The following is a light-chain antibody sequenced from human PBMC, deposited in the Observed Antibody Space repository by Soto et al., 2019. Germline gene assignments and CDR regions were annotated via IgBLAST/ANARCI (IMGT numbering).Light chain of an antibody. V-gene: IGKV3-20*01. Sequence: ESVLTQSPGTLSLSPGERATLSCRAIQSVINHYLAWSQQNPGQAPRLLIYGASPRATGIPDRFSGSGSGTAFTLTISRLEAEDSAVYYCQQYGSSPPWTFGQGTKVDIK. CDR2: GAS. CDR1: QSVINHY. CDR3: QQYGSSPPWT. J-gene: IGKJ1*01.